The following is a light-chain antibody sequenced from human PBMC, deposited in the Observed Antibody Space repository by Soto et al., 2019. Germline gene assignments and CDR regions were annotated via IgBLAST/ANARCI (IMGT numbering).Light chain of an antibody. CDR3: QQYSDLPLT. Sequence: EIVLTQSPGTLSLSPGERATLSCRASQNVNRNYVAWYQHKPGQAPRLLIYGASNRATGIPDRCSGGGSGTDFTRTISRLEPEDFALYYGQQYSDLPLTSGGGTKVEI. CDR1: QNVNRNY. CDR2: GAS. J-gene: IGKJ4*01. V-gene: IGKV3-20*01.